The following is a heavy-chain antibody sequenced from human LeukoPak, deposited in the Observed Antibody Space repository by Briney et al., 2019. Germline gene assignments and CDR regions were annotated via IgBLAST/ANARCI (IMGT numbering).Heavy chain of an antibody. D-gene: IGHD3-10*01. CDR2: INPNSDGT. V-gene: IGHV1-2*02. Sequence: ASVKVSCKASGYTFTGYYMHWVRQAPGQGLEWMGWINPNSDGTNYAQKFQGRVTMTRDTSISTAYMELSRLRSDDTAVYYCAREPFMVRGVQGDTFDYWGQGTLVTVSS. J-gene: IGHJ4*02. CDR3: AREPFMVRGVQGDTFDY. CDR1: GYTFTGYY.